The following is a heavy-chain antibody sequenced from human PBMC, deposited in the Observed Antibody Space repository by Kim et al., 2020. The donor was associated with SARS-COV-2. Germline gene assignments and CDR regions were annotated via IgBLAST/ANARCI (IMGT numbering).Heavy chain of an antibody. CDR3: AKDAALRILKWAGRNCYYVMDV. CDR2: ISGSGGST. V-gene: IGHV3-23*01. CDR1: GFTFSSYA. J-gene: IGHJ6*02. D-gene: IGHD3-3*01. Sequence: GGSLRLSCAASGFTFSSYAMSWVRQAPGTGLEWVSAISGSGGSTYYADSVKGRFTISRDNSNNTLYLQMNSLRADDTAVYYCAKDAALRILKWAGRNCYYVMDVWGQGTTVTVSS.